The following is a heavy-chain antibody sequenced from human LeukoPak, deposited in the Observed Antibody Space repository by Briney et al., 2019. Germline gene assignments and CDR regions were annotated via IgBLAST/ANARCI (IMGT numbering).Heavy chain of an antibody. CDR3: AKVWYSGTIRGNFDY. Sequence: GGSLRLSCVASGLSFSTYAMSWVRQAPGKGLEWVSAISGSGGSTYYADSVKGRFTISRDNSKNTLYLQVNSLRAEDTAVYYCAKVWYSGTIRGNFDYWGQGTLVTVSS. J-gene: IGHJ4*02. CDR1: GLSFSTYA. D-gene: IGHD1-26*01. V-gene: IGHV3-23*01. CDR2: ISGSGGST.